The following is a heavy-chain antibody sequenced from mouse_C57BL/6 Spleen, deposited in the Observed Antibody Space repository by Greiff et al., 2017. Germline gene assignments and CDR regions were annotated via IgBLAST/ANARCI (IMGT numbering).Heavy chain of an antibody. CDR3: ARGDYGSSSSFAY. V-gene: IGHV5-4*01. J-gene: IGHJ3*01. CDR2: ISDGGSYT. D-gene: IGHD1-1*01. Sequence: EVQVVESGGGLVKPGGSLKLSCAASGFTFSSYAMSWVRQTPEKRLEWVATISDGGSYTYYPDNVKGRFTISRDNAKNNLYLQMSHLKSEDTAMYYCARGDYGSSSSFAYWGQGTLVTVSA. CDR1: GFTFSSYA.